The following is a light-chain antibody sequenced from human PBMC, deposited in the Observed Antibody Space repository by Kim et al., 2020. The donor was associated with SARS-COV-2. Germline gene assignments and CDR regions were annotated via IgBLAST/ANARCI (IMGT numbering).Light chain of an antibody. CDR3: QQYYSTLRT. CDR1: QDISSY. CDR2: AAS. V-gene: IGKV1-39*01. Sequence: DIQMTQSPSSLSASVGDRVTITCQASQDISSYLNWYQQKPGKAPKLLIYAASSLQRGVPSRFSGSGSGTDFTLTISSLQPEDIATYYCQQYYSTLRTFGGGTKVDIK. J-gene: IGKJ4*01.